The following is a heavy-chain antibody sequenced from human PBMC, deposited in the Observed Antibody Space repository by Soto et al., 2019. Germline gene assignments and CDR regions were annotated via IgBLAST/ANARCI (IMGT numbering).Heavy chain of an antibody. Sequence: QVQLQESGPGLVKPSETLSLTCTVSGGSVSSGSYYWSWIRQPPGKGLEWIGYIYNSRSTNYNPSLKSRVSXSVDTSKNQFSLKLSSVTAADTAVYYCARLDEALDYWGQGTLVTVSS. CDR3: ARLDEALDY. CDR2: IYNSRST. CDR1: GGSVSSGSYY. J-gene: IGHJ4*02. V-gene: IGHV4-61*01.